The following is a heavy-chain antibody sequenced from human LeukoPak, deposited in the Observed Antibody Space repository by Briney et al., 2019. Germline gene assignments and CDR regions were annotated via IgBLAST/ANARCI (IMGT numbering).Heavy chain of an antibody. CDR1: GYTFTDYY. CDR2: INPNSGGT. V-gene: IGHV1-2*02. Sequence: ASVKLSCKASGYTFTDYYMHWVRQAPGQGLEWMGWINPNSGGTNYAQKFQGRVTMTRDTSISTDYMELSRLRSDDTAVYYCARASYYYDSSGYPGYYFDYWGQGTLVTVSS. J-gene: IGHJ4*02. D-gene: IGHD3-22*01. CDR3: ARASYYYDSSGYPGYYFDY.